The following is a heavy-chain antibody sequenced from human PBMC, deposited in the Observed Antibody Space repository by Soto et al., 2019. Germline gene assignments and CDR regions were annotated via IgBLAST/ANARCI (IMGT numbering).Heavy chain of an antibody. Sequence: ASVKVSCKASGYTFTSYDINWVRQATGQGLEWMGWMNPNSGNTGYAQKFQGRVTMTRNTSISTAYMELSSLRSEDTAVYYCARGRYYDFWSGYYTRGIGAHDAFDIWGQGTMVT. CDR1: GYTFTSYD. CDR2: MNPNSGNT. CDR3: ARGRYYDFWSGYYTRGIGAHDAFDI. D-gene: IGHD3-3*01. J-gene: IGHJ3*02. V-gene: IGHV1-8*01.